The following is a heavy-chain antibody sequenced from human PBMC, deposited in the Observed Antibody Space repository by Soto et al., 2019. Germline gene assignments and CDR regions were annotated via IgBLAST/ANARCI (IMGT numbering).Heavy chain of an antibody. CDR2: IIPIFGTA. J-gene: IGHJ5*02. CDR3: ARDWRLRPDYEYNWFDP. Sequence: QVQLVQSGAEVKKPGSSVKVSCKASGGTFSSYAISWVRQAPGQGLEWMGGIIPIFGTANYAQKFQGRVTITADESTSTAYMELSSLRSEDTAVYYCARDWRLRPDYEYNWFDPWGQGTLVTVSS. CDR1: GGTFSSYA. V-gene: IGHV1-69*01. D-gene: IGHD4-17*01.